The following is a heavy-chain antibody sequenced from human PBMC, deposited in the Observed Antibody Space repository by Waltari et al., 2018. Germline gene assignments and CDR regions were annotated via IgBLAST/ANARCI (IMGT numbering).Heavy chain of an antibody. CDR1: GFTFSSYA. J-gene: IGHJ1*01. CDR2: ISGRGGST. Sequence: EVQLVESGGGLVQPGGSLRLSCAASGFTFSSYAMSWVRQAPGEGLEWVSAISGRGGSTYYADSVKGRFTISRDNSKNTLYLQMNSLRAEDTAVYYCAKEHRYCSGGSCPNPFQHWGQGTLVTVSS. D-gene: IGHD2-15*01. V-gene: IGHV3-23*04. CDR3: AKEHRYCSGGSCPNPFQH.